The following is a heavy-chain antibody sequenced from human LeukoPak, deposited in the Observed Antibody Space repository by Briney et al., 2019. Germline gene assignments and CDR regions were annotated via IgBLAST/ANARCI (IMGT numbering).Heavy chain of an antibody. CDR2: IYYSGTT. V-gene: IGHV4-39*07. J-gene: IGHJ4*02. CDR3: ARGGTQLWYQYYFDY. CDR1: GGSLSSSSYY. D-gene: IGHD5-18*01. Sequence: SETLSLTCTVSGGSLSSSSYYWGWIRQPPGNGLEWIGIIYYSGTTYYNPSLKSPVTISVDTSRNQFSLKLSSVTAADTAVYYCARGGTQLWYQYYFDYWGQGTLVTVSS.